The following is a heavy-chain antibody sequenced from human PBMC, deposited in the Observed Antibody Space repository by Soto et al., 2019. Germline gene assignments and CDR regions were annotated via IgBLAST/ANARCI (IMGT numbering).Heavy chain of an antibody. D-gene: IGHD3-10*01. CDR1: GYTFTSYA. J-gene: IGHJ3*02. CDR2: INAGNGNT. V-gene: IGHV1-3*01. Sequence: GASVKVSCKASGYTFTSYAMHWVRQAPGQRLEWMGWINAGNGNTNYAQKLQGRVTMTTDTSTSTAYMELRSLRSDDTAVYYCAREGVTMVRERDDDAFDIWGQGTMVTVSS. CDR3: AREGVTMVRERDDDAFDI.